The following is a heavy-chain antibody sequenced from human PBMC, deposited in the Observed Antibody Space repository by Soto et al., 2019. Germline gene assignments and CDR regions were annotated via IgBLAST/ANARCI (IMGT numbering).Heavy chain of an antibody. D-gene: IGHD3-10*01. Sequence: QVQLQESGPGLVKPSQTLSLTCTVSSGSVSSSGFYWSWIRQYTGKGLEGIGYVYNGGSTYYTPSLKSRLSISIDTSTNQFSLKLGSVSAADTAVYYCAGSSVYYGSGSSYDYFDYGGPGTLVAGSS. CDR3: AGSSVYYGSGSSYDYFDY. CDR2: VYNGGST. J-gene: IGHJ4*02. V-gene: IGHV4-31*03. CDR1: SGSVSSSGFY.